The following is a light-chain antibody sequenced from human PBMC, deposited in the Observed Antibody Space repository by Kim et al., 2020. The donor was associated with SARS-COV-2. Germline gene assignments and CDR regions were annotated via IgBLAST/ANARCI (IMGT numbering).Light chain of an antibody. V-gene: IGKV4-1*01. CDR3: QHYYSTPFS. CDR1: QSLLYSSNNRNY. J-gene: IGKJ2*01. CDR2: CAS. Sequence: RATINCKSSQSLLYSSNNRNYLAWYQQKPGQPPKLLIVCASTRESGVSDRFSGSGSATDFTLTIDSLQAEDVAVYHCQHYYSTPFSFGQGTKLEI.